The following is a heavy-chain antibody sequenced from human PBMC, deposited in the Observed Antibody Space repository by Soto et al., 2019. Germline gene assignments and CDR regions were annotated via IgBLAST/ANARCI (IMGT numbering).Heavy chain of an antibody. Sequence: PSETLSLTCTVSGGSISSGGSYWGWIRHPPGKGLEWIGYIYYSGNTILNPSLRSRVTLSVDTSKNQFSLNLSSVTAADTAVYHCVRYCSTTKCPFDYWGQGTLVTVSS. J-gene: IGHJ4*02. D-gene: IGHD2-2*01. CDR3: VRYCSTTKCPFDY. CDR1: GGSISSGGSY. V-gene: IGHV4-30-4*01. CDR2: IYYSGNT.